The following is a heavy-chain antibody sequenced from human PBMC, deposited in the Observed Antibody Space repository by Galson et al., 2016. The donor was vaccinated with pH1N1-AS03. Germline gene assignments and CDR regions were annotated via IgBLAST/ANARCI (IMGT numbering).Heavy chain of an antibody. CDR1: GGYVSSSRNY. D-gene: IGHD6-19*01. Sequence: SETLSLTCTVSGGYVSSSRNYWGWIRQPPGKGLEWIGSMYYTGSTYKTPSLQSRATISVDTSKNQFSLKLISVTAADTAVYYCARHERWFSSGWDIGSWSQGTLVTVFS. J-gene: IGHJ4*02. CDR3: ARHERWFSSGWDIGS. CDR2: MYYTGST. V-gene: IGHV4-39*07.